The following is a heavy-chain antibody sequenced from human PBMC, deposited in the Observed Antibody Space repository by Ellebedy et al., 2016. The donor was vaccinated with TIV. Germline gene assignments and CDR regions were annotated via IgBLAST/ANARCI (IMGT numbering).Heavy chain of an antibody. D-gene: IGHD3-22*01. J-gene: IGHJ5*02. Sequence: MPSETLSLTCTVSGGSISSGDHYWSWIRQPPGKGLEWIGYVYSSGSTYYNPSLKSRVSISVDTSKNQFSLKLSSVTAADTAVYYCARGPDHFYDSSGYYSPWGQGTLVTVSS. CDR1: GGSISSGDHY. CDR3: ARGPDHFYDSSGYYSP. CDR2: VYSSGST. V-gene: IGHV4-30-4*02.